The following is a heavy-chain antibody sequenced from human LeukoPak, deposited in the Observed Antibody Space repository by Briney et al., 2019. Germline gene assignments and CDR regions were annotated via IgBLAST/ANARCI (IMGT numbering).Heavy chain of an antibody. CDR1: GFTFSSYA. Sequence: GGSLRLSCAASGFTFSSYAMSWVRQAPGKGLEWVSAISGSGGSTYYADSVKGRFTISRDNSKNTLYLQMDSLRAEDTAVYYCARGRLSMVRAPFDYWGQGTLVTVSS. CDR2: ISGSGGST. J-gene: IGHJ4*02. CDR3: ARGRLSMVRAPFDY. D-gene: IGHD3-10*01. V-gene: IGHV3-23*01.